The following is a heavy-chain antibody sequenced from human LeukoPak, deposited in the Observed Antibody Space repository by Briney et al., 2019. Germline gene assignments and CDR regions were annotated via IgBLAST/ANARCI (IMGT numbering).Heavy chain of an antibody. V-gene: IGHV4-39*07. CDR2: IYYSGST. D-gene: IGHD1-26*01. CDR1: GGSISSSSCY. Sequence: PSETLSLTCTVSGGSISSSSCYWGWIRQPPGKGLEWIGSIYYSGSTYYNPSLKSRVTMSVDTSKNQFSLKLTSVTAADTAVYYCARRTLGSFAGRYYYYYYMDVWGKGTTVTVS. J-gene: IGHJ6*03. CDR3: ARRTLGSFAGRYYYYYYMDV.